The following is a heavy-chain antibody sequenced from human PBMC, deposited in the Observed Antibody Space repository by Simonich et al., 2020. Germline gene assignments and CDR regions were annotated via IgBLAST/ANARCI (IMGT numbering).Heavy chain of an antibody. V-gene: IGHV1-2*02. CDR2: INPNSDST. J-gene: IGHJ3*02. Sequence: QVQLVQSGAEVKKPGASVKVPCKASGYTFTGYYMHWVRQAPGQGRGWVGWINPNSDSTTYAQKFQGRFTMTRDTSISTAYMELSRLRSDDTAVYYCARVRFEAFDIWGQGTMVTVSS. CDR3: ARVRFEAFDI. CDR1: GYTFTGYY.